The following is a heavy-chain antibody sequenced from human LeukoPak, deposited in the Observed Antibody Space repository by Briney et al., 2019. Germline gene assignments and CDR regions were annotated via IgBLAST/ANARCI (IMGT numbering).Heavy chain of an antibody. CDR2: IGTAGDT. CDR1: GFTFSSYD. Sequence: GGSLRLSCAASGFTFSSYDMHWVRQAPGKGLEWVSAIGTAGDTYYPGSVKGRFTISRENAKNSLYLQMNSLRAGDTAVYYCAAGAAAGTFDYWGQGTLVTVSS. D-gene: IGHD6-13*01. V-gene: IGHV3-13*01. CDR3: AAGAAAGTFDY. J-gene: IGHJ4*02.